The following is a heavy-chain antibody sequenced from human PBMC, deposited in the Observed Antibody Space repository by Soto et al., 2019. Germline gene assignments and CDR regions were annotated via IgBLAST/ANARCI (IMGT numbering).Heavy chain of an antibody. CDR3: ASRPYYYDSSGYHMYYFDY. V-gene: IGHV4-59*08. CDR1: GGSISSYY. Sequence: SETLSLTCTVSGGSISSYYWSWIRQPPGKGLEWIGYIYYSGSTNYNPSLKSRVTISVDTSKNQFSLKLSSVTAADTAVYYCASRPYYYDSSGYHMYYFDYWGQGTLVTVSS. CDR2: IYYSGST. D-gene: IGHD3-22*01. J-gene: IGHJ4*02.